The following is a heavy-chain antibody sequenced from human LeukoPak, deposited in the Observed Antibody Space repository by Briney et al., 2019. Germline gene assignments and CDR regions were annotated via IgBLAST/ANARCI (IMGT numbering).Heavy chain of an antibody. V-gene: IGHV3-7*04. Sequence: GGSLRLSCAASGFTFSNYWMSWVRQAPGKGLEWVANIKPDGSEKYCVDSVKGRFTISRDNAKNSLFLQMNSLRAEDTAVYYCARGPEFRKHYDFWSGYYTLDYWGQGTLVTVSS. D-gene: IGHD3-3*01. CDR2: IKPDGSEK. CDR1: GFTFSNYW. CDR3: ARGPEFRKHYDFWSGYYTLDY. J-gene: IGHJ4*02.